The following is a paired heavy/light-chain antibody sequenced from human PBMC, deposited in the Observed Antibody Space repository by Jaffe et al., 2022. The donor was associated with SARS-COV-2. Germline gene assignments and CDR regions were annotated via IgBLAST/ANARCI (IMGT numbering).Light chain of an antibody. J-gene: IGKJ3*01. Sequence: ETVLTQSPGTLSLSPGERVTLSCRASQSVSSNYLAWYQQKPGQAPRLLIYGASSRATGIPDRFSGSGSGTDFTLTISRLEPEDFAVYYCQQYGSSPPFIFGPGTKVDIK. CDR2: GAS. CDR1: QSVSSNY. CDR3: QQYGSSPPFI. V-gene: IGKV3-20*01.
Heavy chain of an antibody. V-gene: IGHV1-69*01. Sequence: QVQLVQSGAEVKKPGSSVKVSCKASGGTVSNYGFNWVRQAPGQGLEWMGGIIPSFNTVKYAQKFQGRVTISADESTNTFYMELSSLGSEDTAVYYCARDISTSWFLFGLWDIWGQGTLLIVSS. CDR1: GGTVSNYG. J-gene: IGHJ3*02. D-gene: IGHD2-2*01. CDR2: IIPSFNTV. CDR3: ARDISTSWFLFGLWDI.